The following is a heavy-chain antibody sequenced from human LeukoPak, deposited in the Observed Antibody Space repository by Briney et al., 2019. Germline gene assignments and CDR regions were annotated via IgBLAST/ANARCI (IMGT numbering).Heavy chain of an antibody. CDR3: ARGRTRSQPILLWFRELSA. V-gene: IGHV4-34*01. CDR2: INHSGST. J-gene: IGHJ5*02. CDR1: GGSFSGYY. D-gene: IGHD3-10*01. Sequence: SETLSLTCAVYGGSFSGYYWSWIRQPPGKGLEWIGEINHSGSTNYNPSLKSRVTISVDTSKNQFSLKLSSVTAAATAVYYCARGRTRSQPILLWFRELSAWGQGTLVTVSS.